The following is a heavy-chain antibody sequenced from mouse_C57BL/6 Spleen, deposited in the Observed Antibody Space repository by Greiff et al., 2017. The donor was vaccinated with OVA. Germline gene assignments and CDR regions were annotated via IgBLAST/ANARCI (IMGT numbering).Heavy chain of an antibody. J-gene: IGHJ1*03. CDR3: ASGDYDGYFDV. CDR2: ISNGGGST. CDR1: GFTFSDYY. D-gene: IGHD2-4*01. Sequence: EVKLMESGGGLVQPGGSLKLSCAASGFTFSDYYMYWVRQTPEKRLEWVAYISNGGGSTYYPDTVKGRFTISRDNAKNTLYLQMSRLKSEDTAMYYCASGDYDGYFDVWGTGTTVTVSS. V-gene: IGHV5-12*01.